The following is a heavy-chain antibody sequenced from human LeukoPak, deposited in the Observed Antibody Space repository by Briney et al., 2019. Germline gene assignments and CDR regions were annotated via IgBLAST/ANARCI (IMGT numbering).Heavy chain of an antibody. D-gene: IGHD2-15*01. CDR2: INSGNGNT. J-gene: IGHJ4*02. CDR3: AREWLSSGDSHYSH. CDR1: GYTFTNYA. V-gene: IGHV1-3*01. Sequence: ASVKVSCKASGYTFTNYAIHWVRQAPGQRLEWMAWINSGNGNTRYSQEFQGRVAITRDTSASTAYMELSSLRSDDTAVYYCAREWLSSGDSHYSHWGQGTLVTVSS.